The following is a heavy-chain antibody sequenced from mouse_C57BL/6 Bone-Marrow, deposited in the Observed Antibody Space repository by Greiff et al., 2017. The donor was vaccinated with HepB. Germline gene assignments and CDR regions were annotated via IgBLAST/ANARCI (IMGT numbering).Heavy chain of an antibody. V-gene: IGHV1-64*01. CDR2: IHPNSGST. Sequence: VQLQQSGAELVKPGASVKLSCKASGYTFTSYWMHWVKQRPGQGLEWIGMIHPNSGSTNYNEKFKSKATLTVDKSSSTAYMQLSSLTSEDSAVYYCARPSPGGRPVGYFDYWGQGTTLTVSS. CDR3: ARPSPGGRPVGYFDY. J-gene: IGHJ2*01. CDR1: GYTFTSYW. D-gene: IGHD1-3*01.